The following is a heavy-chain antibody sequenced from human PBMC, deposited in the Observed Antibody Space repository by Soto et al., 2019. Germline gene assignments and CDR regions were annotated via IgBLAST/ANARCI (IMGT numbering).Heavy chain of an antibody. CDR3: AKDTYYHDSSGFYIFDY. CDR2: ISYDGSNT. D-gene: IGHD3-22*01. Sequence: QVQLVESGGGVVQPGGSLRLSCEASGFTFNSYGMHWVRQAPGKGLEGVARISYDGSNTNYVESVKGQFTISRDNSQNTVYLQMNSLRAEDTAVYYCAKDTYYHDSSGFYIFDYWGQGTLVTVSS. CDR1: GFTFNSYG. J-gene: IGHJ4*02. V-gene: IGHV3-30*18.